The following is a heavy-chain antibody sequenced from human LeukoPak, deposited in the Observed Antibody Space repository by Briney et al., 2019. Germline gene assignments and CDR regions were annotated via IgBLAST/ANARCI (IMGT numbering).Heavy chain of an antibody. CDR3: AKDLGGWFGELFLGAFDM. Sequence: GGSLRLSCAASGFSFDDFAMHWVRQAPGKGLEWVSGISWNSGSIGYADSVKGRFTISRDSAKNSLYLQMNSLRAEDTALYYCAKDLGGWFGELFLGAFDMWGQGTMVTVSS. CDR1: GFSFDDFA. D-gene: IGHD3-10*01. J-gene: IGHJ3*02. CDR2: ISWNSGSI. V-gene: IGHV3-9*01.